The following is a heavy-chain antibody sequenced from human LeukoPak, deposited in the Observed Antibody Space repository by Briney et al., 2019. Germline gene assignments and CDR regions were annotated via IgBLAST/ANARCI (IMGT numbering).Heavy chain of an antibody. V-gene: IGHV1-69*05. CDR2: IIPIFGTA. D-gene: IGHD5-18*01. CDR1: GYTVTRYA. J-gene: IGHJ4*02. CDR3: ATTSGYSYGYSDY. Sequence: SVKVSCKASGYTVTRYAISWVRQAPGQGLEWMGGIIPIFGTANYAQKFQGRVTITTDESTSTASMELSSLRSEDTAVYYCATTSGYSYGYSDYWGQGTLVTVSS.